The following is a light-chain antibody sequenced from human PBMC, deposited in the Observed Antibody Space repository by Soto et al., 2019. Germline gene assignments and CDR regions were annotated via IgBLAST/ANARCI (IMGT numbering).Light chain of an antibody. Sequence: DIQVTQSPSSLSASVGDRVTITCRASQSISNYLNWYQQKPGKAPKLLIYGASTLQSGVPSRFSGSGSLTDFTLTIISLQPEDCATYYCQHGYGTPRTFGQGTKVEI. V-gene: IGKV1-39*01. CDR1: QSISNY. J-gene: IGKJ2*01. CDR2: GAS. CDR3: QHGYGTPRT.